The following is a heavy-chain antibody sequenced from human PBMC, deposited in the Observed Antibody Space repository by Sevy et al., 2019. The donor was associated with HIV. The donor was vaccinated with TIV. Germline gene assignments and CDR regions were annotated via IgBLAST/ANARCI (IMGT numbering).Heavy chain of an antibody. D-gene: IGHD3-22*01. CDR2: IIPILGIA. CDR1: GGTFSSYA. J-gene: IGHJ6*02. CDR3: ASGRDSSGYYSYYYGMDV. Sequence: ASVKVSCKASGGTFSSYAIGWVRQAPGQGLEWMGRIIPILGIANYAQKFQGRVTITADKSTSTAYMELSSLRSEDTAVYYCASGRDSSGYYSYYYGMDVWGQGTTVTVSS. V-gene: IGHV1-69*04.